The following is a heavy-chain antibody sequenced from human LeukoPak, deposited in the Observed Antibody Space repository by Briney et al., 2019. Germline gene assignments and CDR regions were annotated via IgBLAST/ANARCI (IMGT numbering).Heavy chain of an antibody. CDR3: ARLGAGPTYYDFWSGYSSFYFDY. V-gene: IGHV4-39*01. D-gene: IGHD3-3*01. CDR2: IHYSGNA. Sequence: PSETLSLTCTVSGGSTSSSNYYWGWVRQPPGKGLEWIGGIHYSGNAYYNPSLKSRVTISIDTSKNQFSLKLSSVTAADTAVYYCARLGAGPTYYDFWSGYSSFYFDYWGQGTLVTVSS. J-gene: IGHJ4*02. CDR1: GGSTSSSNYY.